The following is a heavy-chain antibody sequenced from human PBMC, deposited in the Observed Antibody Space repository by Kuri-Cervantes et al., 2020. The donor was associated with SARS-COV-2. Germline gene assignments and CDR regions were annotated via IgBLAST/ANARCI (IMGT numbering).Heavy chain of an antibody. V-gene: IGHV4-61*01. CDR1: GGSVSSGSYY. CDR3: ARSVVVPATRFDP. J-gene: IGHJ5*02. D-gene: IGHD2-2*01. Sequence: GSLRLSCPVSGGSVSSGSYYWSWIRQPPGRGLEWIGYIYYSGSTNYNPSLKSRVTISVDTSKNQFSLKLSSVTAADTAVYYCARSVVVPATRFDPWGQGTLVTVSS. CDR2: IYYSGST.